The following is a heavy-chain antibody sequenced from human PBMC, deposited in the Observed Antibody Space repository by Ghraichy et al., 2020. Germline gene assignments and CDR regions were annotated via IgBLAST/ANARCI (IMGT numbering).Heavy chain of an antibody. J-gene: IGHJ4*02. V-gene: IGHV3-33*01. D-gene: IGHD6-13*01. CDR3: ARDRSESSNWRRDFDY. CDR2: IWYDGSNQ. Sequence: GGSLRLSCAASGFTFSSYGMHWVRQAPGKGLEWVAVIWYDGSNQYYADSVKGRFTISRDNSKSTLYLQMNSLRSEDTAVYYCARDRSESSNWRRDFDYWGQGTLVTVSS. CDR1: GFTFSSYG.